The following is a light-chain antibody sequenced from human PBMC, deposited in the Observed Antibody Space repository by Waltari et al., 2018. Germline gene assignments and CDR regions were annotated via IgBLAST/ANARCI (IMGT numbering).Light chain of an antibody. J-gene: IGKJ3*01. CDR1: QSVFDSSNEKTH. V-gene: IGKV4-1*01. Sequence: DIVMTQSAESLAVSLGERAPITCKSSQSVFDSSNEKTHLSWLQQKPGQPPKLLIYWASTRDSVVPDRFSGSGSGTDFTLTISSLQAEDVALYYCQQYFNIPFTFGPGTKVEIK. CDR2: WAS. CDR3: QQYFNIPFT.